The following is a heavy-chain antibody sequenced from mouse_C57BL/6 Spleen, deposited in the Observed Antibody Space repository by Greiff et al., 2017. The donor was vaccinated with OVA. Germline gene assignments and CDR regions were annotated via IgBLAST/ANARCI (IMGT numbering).Heavy chain of an antibody. CDR2: IRNKANGYTT. J-gene: IGHJ4*01. V-gene: IGHV7-3*01. CDR3: ARSAGSRPYYDAMDY. CDR1: GFTFTDYY. Sequence: EVKLMESGGGLVQPGGSLSLSCAASGFTFTDYYMSWVRQPPGKALEWLGFIRNKANGYTTEYSASVKGRFTISRDNAQSILYLQMNALRAEDSATYYCARSAGSRPYYDAMDYWGQGTSVTVPS. D-gene: IGHD1-1*01.